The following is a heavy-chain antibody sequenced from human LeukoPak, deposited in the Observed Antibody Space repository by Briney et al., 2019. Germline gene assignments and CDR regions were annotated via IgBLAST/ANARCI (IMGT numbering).Heavy chain of an antibody. Sequence: HPGGSQRLSCAASGFTFNSYAMSWVRQAPGKGLEWVSAISGSGDRTFYADSVKGRLTISRDNSKNTLYLQLNTVRAEDTAVYYCAKRGGVATIKYYYYMDVWGKGTTVTISS. D-gene: IGHD5-24*01. V-gene: IGHV3-23*01. CDR2: ISGSGDRT. CDR3: AKRGGVATIKYYYYMDV. CDR1: GFTFNSYA. J-gene: IGHJ6*03.